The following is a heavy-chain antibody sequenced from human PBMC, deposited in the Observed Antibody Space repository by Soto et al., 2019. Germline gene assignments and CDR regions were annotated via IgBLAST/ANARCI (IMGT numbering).Heavy chain of an antibody. CDR2: FDPEDGET. CDR1: GYTLTELS. V-gene: IGHV1-24*01. CDR3: ARGYCSSTSCYGFDAFDI. Sequence: ASVKVSCKVSGYTLTELSMHWVRQAPGKGLEWMGGFDPEDGETIYAQKFQGRVTMTEDTSTDTAYMELSSLRSEDTAVYYCARGYCSSTSCYGFDAFDIWGQGTMVTVSS. J-gene: IGHJ3*02. D-gene: IGHD2-2*01.